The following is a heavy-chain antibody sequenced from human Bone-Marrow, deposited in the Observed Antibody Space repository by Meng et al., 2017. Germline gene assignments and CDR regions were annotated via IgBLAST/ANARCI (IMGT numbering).Heavy chain of an antibody. D-gene: IGHD2-2*02. CDR2: IYSGGST. V-gene: IGHV3-66*02. Sequence: ESLETLCAASGFTLRSNYMSWVRQAPGKGLEWVSVIYSGGSTYYADPVKGRFTISRDNSKNTLYLQMNSLRAEDTAVYYCARSMRDIVVVPAAIRPYYFDYWGQGTLVTVSS. CDR1: GFTLRSNY. CDR3: ARSMRDIVVVPAAIRPYYFDY. J-gene: IGHJ4*02.